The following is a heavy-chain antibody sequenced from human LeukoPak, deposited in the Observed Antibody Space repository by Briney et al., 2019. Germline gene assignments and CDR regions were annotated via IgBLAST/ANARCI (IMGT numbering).Heavy chain of an antibody. CDR2: IFPIFGTA. J-gene: IGHJ3*02. D-gene: IGHD3-3*01. Sequence: ASVKFSCKASGGTFSSYAISWVRQAPGPGLEWMGGIFPIFGTANYAQKFQGRGTFTADESTSTASLELSSLTAEDTAVYYSAGVLRGEWLRRRYPWAAFDIWGQGTMVTVSS. CDR1: GGTFSSYA. CDR3: AGVLRGEWLRRRYPWAAFDI. V-gene: IGHV1-69*01.